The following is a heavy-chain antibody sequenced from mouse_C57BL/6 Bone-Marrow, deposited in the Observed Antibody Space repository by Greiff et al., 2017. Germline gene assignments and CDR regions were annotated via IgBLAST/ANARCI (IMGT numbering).Heavy chain of an antibody. CDR1: GYTFTSSW. CDR2: IDPSDSYT. CDR3: AREGYHAMDY. Sequence: QVHVKQPGAELVMPGASVKLSCKASGYTFTSSWMHWVKQRPGQGLEWIGEIDPSDSYTNYNQKFKGKSTLTVDKSSSTAYMQLSSLTSEDSAVYYCAREGYHAMDYWGQGTSVTVSS. J-gene: IGHJ4*01. V-gene: IGHV1-69*01.